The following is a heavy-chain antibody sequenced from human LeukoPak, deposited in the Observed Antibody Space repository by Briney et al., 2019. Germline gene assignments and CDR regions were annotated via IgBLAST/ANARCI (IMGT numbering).Heavy chain of an antibody. CDR1: GYPFTTYW. Sequence: GESLKISCKGSGYPFTTYWIGWVRQMPGKGLEWMGVVYPGDSYTRYSPSFQGQVTISADKSISTAYLQWSSMKASDSAMYYCARLRWPRGGRSSFDYWGQGALVTVSS. D-gene: IGHD3-10*01. CDR2: VYPGDSYT. V-gene: IGHV5-51*01. J-gene: IGHJ4*02. CDR3: ARLRWPRGGRSSFDY.